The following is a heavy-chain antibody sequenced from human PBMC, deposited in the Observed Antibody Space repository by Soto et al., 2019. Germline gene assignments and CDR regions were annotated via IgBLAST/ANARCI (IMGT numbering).Heavy chain of an antibody. J-gene: IGHJ6*02. Sequence: VQLVQSGAEAGKPGSSVKVSCRASGGIFSSFTISWVRQAPGQGLEWLGGIIPIFDTPTYAQNFQGRVTITADKSTNTVYMELSSLRSEDTAVYYCATHGATTMARGAMKHYYYVMDVWGQGTTVTVSS. CDR1: GGIFSSFT. CDR2: IIPIFDTP. V-gene: IGHV1-69*06. CDR3: ATHGATTMARGAMKHYYYVMDV. D-gene: IGHD3-10*01.